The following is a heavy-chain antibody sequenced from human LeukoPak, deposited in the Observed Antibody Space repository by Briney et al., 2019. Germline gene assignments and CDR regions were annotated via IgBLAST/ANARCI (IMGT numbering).Heavy chain of an antibody. CDR1: GFTFINNY. Sequence: GGSLRLFCAGSGFTFINNYMTWVRHAPGKGLEWVSVMYSGGTTPYADSVKDRFTTSRDNSKNTVYLQMNSLRVDDTAVYYCSTSPSWSVWGKGTTVTVS. J-gene: IGHJ6*03. V-gene: IGHV3-53*01. CDR2: MYSGGTT. CDR3: STSPSWSV. D-gene: IGHD3-3*01.